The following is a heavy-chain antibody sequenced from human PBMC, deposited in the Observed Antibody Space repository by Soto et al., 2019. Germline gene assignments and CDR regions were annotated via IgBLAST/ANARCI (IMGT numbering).Heavy chain of an antibody. D-gene: IGHD3-10*01. J-gene: IGHJ4*02. CDR1: GFTFSSYA. CDR2: ISGSGGST. V-gene: IGHV3-23*01. CDR3: APSPIWFGEFPNFDY. Sequence: EVQLLESGGGLVQPGGSLRLSCAASGFTFSSYAMSWVRQAPGKGLEWVSAISGSGGSTYYADSVKGRFTISRDNSKNTLYLQMNSLRAEDTAVYYCAPSPIWFGEFPNFDYWGQGTLVTVSS.